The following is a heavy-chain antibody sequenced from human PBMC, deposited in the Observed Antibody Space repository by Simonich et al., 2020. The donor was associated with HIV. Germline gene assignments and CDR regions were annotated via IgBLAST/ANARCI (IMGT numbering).Heavy chain of an antibody. V-gene: IGHV4-59*12. J-gene: IGHJ5*02. D-gene: IGHD6-13*01. CDR1: NGSISNYY. Sequence: QVQLQESGPGLVKPSETLSLTCTVSNGSISNYYWSWIRQPPGKGLEWIGYIYYGGNTNYNSSLQSRVTMSLDTSKTQFSLKLSSVTAADTAVYYCARGYSTSWYWFDPWGKGTLVTVSS. CDR2: IYYGGNT. CDR3: ARGYSTSWYWFDP.